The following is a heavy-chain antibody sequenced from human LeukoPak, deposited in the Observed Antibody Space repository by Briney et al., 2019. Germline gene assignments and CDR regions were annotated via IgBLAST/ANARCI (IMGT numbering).Heavy chain of an antibody. V-gene: IGHV6-1*01. D-gene: IGHD7-27*01. CDR3: QRYTGERRIFDI. J-gene: IGHJ3*02. CDR2: TYYRSKWYN. Sequence: SSETLSLTCAISGDSVSSNSAAWNWIRQSPSRGLEWLGRTYYRSKWYNDYAVSVKSRITINPDTSKNQFSLQLNSVTPEDTAVYYCQRYTGERRIFDIWGQGTMVTVSS. CDR1: GDSVSSNSAA.